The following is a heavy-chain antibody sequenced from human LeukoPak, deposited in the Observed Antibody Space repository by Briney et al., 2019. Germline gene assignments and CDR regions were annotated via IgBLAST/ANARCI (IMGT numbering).Heavy chain of an antibody. CDR3: AKRGVVIRVILVGFHKEAYYFDS. D-gene: IGHD3-22*01. CDR2: ISDSGGTT. J-gene: IGHJ4*02. V-gene: IGHV3-23*01. Sequence: GGSLRLSCAVSGITLSNYGMSWVRQAPGKGLEWVAGISDSGGTTNYADSVKGRFTISRDDPKNTLYLQVNSLRAEDTAVYFCAKRGVVIRVILVGFHKEAYYFDSWGQGALVTVSS. CDR1: GITLSNYG.